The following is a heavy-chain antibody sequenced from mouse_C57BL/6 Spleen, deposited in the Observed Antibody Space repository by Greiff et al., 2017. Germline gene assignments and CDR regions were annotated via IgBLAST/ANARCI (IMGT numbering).Heavy chain of an antibody. J-gene: IGHJ4*01. CDR2: INPSTGGT. D-gene: IGHD1-1*01. CDR3: ARSFITTVGVYAMDY. CDR1: GYSFTGYS. V-gene: IGHV1-42*01. Sequence: VQLQQSGPELVKPGASVKISCKASGYSFTGYSMNWVKQSPEKSLEWIGEINPSTGGTTYNQKFKAKATLTVDKSSSTDYMQLKSLTSDDSAVYYCARSFITTVGVYAMDYWGQGTSVTVSS.